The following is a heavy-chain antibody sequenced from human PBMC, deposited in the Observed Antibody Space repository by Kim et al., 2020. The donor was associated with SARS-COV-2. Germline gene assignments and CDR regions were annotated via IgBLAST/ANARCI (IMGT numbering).Heavy chain of an antibody. V-gene: IGHV5-51*01. CDR1: GYSFTSYW. J-gene: IGHJ5*02. CDR3: ARADMTTVTTLGLIGVDSWFDP. D-gene: IGHD4-17*01. Sequence: GESLKISCKGSGYSFTSYWIGWVRQMPGKGLEWMGIIYPGDSDTRYSPSFQGQVTISADKSISTAYLQWSSLKASDTAMYYCARADMTTVTTLGLIGVDSWFDPWGQGTLVTVSS. CDR2: IYPGDSDT.